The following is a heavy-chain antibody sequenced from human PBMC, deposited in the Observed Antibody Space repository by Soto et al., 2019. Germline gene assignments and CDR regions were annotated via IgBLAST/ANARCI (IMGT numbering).Heavy chain of an antibody. CDR3: AKDPMVVATILKAPIFDY. CDR1: GFTFSSYG. CDR2: ISYDGSNK. V-gene: IGHV3-30*18. Sequence: PGGSLRLSCAASGFTFSSYGMHWVRQAPGKGLEWVAVISYDGSNKYYADSVKGRFTISRDNSKNTLYLQMNSLRAEDTAVYYCAKDPMVVATILKAPIFDYWGQGTLVTVPQ. J-gene: IGHJ4*02. D-gene: IGHD5-12*01.